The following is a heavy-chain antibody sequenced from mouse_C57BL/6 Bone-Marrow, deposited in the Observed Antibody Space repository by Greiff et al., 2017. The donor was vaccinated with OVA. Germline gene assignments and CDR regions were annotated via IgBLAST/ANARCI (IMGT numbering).Heavy chain of an antibody. CDR2: IYPGDGDT. J-gene: IGHJ2*01. V-gene: IGHV1-80*01. Sequence: QVQLKQSGAELVKPGASVKISCKASGYAFSSYWLNWVKQRPGKGLEWIGQIYPGDGDTNYNGKFKGKATLTAYKSSSTAYMQLSSLTSEDSAVYFCARRDIYDGYYGDYWGQGTTLTVSS. CDR3: ARRDIYDGYYGDY. CDR1: GYAFSSYW. D-gene: IGHD2-3*01.